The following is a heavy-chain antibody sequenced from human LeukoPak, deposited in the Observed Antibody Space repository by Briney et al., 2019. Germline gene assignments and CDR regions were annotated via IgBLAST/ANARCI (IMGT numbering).Heavy chain of an antibody. Sequence: PSETLSLTCTVSGGSISSSSYYWGWIRQPPGKGLEWIGSIYYSGSTYYNPSLKSRVTISVDTSKNQFSLKLSSVTAADTAVYYCARAASYPMFDPWGQGILVTVSS. J-gene: IGHJ5*02. CDR2: IYYSGST. V-gene: IGHV4-39*07. CDR1: GGSISSSSYY. CDR3: ARAASYPMFDP.